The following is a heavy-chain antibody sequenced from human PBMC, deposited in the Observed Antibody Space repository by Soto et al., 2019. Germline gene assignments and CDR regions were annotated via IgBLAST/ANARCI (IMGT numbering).Heavy chain of an antibody. V-gene: IGHV3-30*18. CDR3: AKDGAPRYCSRSSCHPAGAY. Sequence: VQLVESGGGVVQPGRSLRLSCAGSGFTFSNYGLHWVRQAPGKGLERVAVISYDGSHKYYADSVKGRFTISRDNSNNMLYLQMDSLRAEDTAVYYCAKDGAPRYCSRSSCHPAGAYWGQGTLVTVSS. D-gene: IGHD2-15*01. CDR2: ISYDGSHK. J-gene: IGHJ4*02. CDR1: GFTFSNYG.